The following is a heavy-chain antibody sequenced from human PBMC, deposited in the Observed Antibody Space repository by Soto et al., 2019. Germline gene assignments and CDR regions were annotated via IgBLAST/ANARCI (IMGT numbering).Heavy chain of an antibody. V-gene: IGHV3-30*03. J-gene: IGHJ5*02. D-gene: IGHD3-22*01. CDR1: GFTFRSSG. CDR2: ISYDGSNT. CDR3: ARRNYYDSDGYLRFNWFDP. Sequence: GGSLRLSCAASGFTFRSSGMHWVRQAPGKGLEWVAFISYDGSNTYSADSVKGRFTLSRDNSKNTLYLQMNSLRADDTAVHYCARRNYYDSDGYLRFNWFDPWGQGTLVTVSS.